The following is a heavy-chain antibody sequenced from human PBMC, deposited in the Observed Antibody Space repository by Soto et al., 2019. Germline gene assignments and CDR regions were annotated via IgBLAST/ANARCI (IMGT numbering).Heavy chain of an antibody. CDR2: ISPHSGGP. D-gene: IGHD7-27*01. J-gene: IGHJ4*02. Sequence: GASVKVSCKASGYTFTGYYIHWVRQAPGQGLEWMGSISPHSGGPNYAQRFQGRVTMTRDTSMTTVYMEVSGLTSDDTAVYYCAREEQTGANYYLDYWGQGTLVTVSS. CDR3: AREEQTGANYYLDY. V-gene: IGHV1-2*02. CDR1: GYTFTGYY.